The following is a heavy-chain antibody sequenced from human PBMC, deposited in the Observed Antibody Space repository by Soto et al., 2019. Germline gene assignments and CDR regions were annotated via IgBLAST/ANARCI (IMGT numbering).Heavy chain of an antibody. V-gene: IGHV1-2*02. D-gene: IGHD3-22*01. CDR1: GYTFSRYY. CDR2: ISPHTGGT. J-gene: IGHJ6*02. Sequence: ASVKVSCKASGYTFSRYYMHWVRQAPGPGLEWMGWISPHTGGTTYAQKFQGRVTMTRDTSVSTAFMELSRLGSDDTAVYYCASASQMVINPYYYPMDVWGQGTTVTVSS. CDR3: ASASQMVINPYYYPMDV.